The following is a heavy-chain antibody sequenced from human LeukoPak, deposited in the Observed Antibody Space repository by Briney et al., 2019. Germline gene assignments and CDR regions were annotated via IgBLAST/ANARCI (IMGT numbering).Heavy chain of an antibody. CDR3: ARGAAAAGTDY. CDR1: GGSISSYY. Sequence: SETLSLTCTVSGGSISSYYWSWIRQPAGKGLEWIGRIYTSGSTNYNPSLKSRVTISVDKSKNQFSLKLSSVTAADTAAYYCARGAAAAGTDYWGQGTLVTVSS. V-gene: IGHV4-4*07. CDR2: IYTSGST. J-gene: IGHJ4*02. D-gene: IGHD6-13*01.